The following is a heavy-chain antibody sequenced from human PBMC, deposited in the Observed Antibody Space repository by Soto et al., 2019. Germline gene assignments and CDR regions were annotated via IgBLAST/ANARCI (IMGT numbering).Heavy chain of an antibody. CDR1: GGSFSGYY. V-gene: IGHV4-34*01. CDR3: ASDARIQLWFYYGMDV. J-gene: IGHJ6*02. D-gene: IGHD5-18*01. CDR2: INHSGST. Sequence: SETLSLTCAVYGGSFSGYYWSWIRQPPGKGLEWIGEINHSGSTNYNPSLKSRVTISVDTSKNQFSLKLSSVTAADTAVYYCASDARIQLWFYYGMDVWGQGTTVTVSS.